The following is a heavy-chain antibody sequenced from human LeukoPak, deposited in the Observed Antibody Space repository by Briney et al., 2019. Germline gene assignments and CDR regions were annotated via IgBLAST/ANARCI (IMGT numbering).Heavy chain of an antibody. Sequence: SETLSLICTVSGGSISSYYWSWVRQPPGKGLEWIGYIYNYGGSTKYNPSLESRVTISLDMSKNQFSLKLSSVTAADTAVYYCARQTNWFDVWGQGTLVTVSS. CDR3: ARQTNWFDV. CDR1: GGSISSYY. CDR2: IYNYGGST. J-gene: IGHJ5*02. V-gene: IGHV4-59*08.